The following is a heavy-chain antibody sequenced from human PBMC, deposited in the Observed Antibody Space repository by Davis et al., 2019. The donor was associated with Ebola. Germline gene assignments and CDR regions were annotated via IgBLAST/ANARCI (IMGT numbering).Heavy chain of an antibody. CDR2: INPNSGGT. CDR1: SYNFIEYF. Sequence: ASVKVSCKASSYNFIEYFFHWFRQAPGQGLEWMGWINPNSGGTNYAQKFQGRVTMTRDTSISTAYMELSSLRSEDTAVYYCARAPAWSQINYYCFDYWGQGTLVTVSS. J-gene: IGHJ4*02. D-gene: IGHD3-10*01. CDR3: ARAPAWSQINYYCFDY. V-gene: IGHV1-2*02.